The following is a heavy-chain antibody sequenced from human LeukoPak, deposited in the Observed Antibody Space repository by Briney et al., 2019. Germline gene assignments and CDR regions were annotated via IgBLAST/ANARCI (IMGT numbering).Heavy chain of an antibody. D-gene: IGHD2-2*01. Sequence: PSETLSLTCTVSGGSISSGDYYWSWIRQPPGKGLEWIGYIYYSGSTYYNPSLKSRVTISVDTSKNQFSLKLSSVAAADTAVYYCATGYQLLREVAFDIWDQGTMVTVSS. V-gene: IGHV4-30-4*08. CDR2: IYYSGST. J-gene: IGHJ3*02. CDR3: ATGYQLLREVAFDI. CDR1: GGSISSGDYY.